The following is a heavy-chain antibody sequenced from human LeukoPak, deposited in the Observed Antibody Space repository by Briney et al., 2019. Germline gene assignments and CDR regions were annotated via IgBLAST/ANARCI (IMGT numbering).Heavy chain of an antibody. CDR1: GFTFSSYW. Sequence: GGSLRLSCAASGFTFSSYWMHWVRQAPGKGLEWVSSISSSSSYIYYADSVKGRFTISRDNAKNSLYLQMNSLRAEDTAVYYCARDFSSPYDFWSGYYYYYYYMDVWGKGTTVTVSS. CDR2: ISSSSSYI. CDR3: ARDFSSPYDFWSGYYYYYYYMDV. D-gene: IGHD3-3*01. J-gene: IGHJ6*03. V-gene: IGHV3-21*01.